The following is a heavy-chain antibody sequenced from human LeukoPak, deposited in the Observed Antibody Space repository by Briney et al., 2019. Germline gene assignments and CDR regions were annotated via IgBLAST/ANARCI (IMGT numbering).Heavy chain of an antibody. Sequence: SETLSLTCTVSGGSISSYYWSWIRQPAGKGLEWIGRIYTSGSTNANPSLKTRVTMSVDTSENQIYLKLSSVTAADTAVYYCARDNPPQYNSGWFAYWGQGTLVTVS. CDR3: ARDNPPQYNSGWFAY. D-gene: IGHD6-19*01. J-gene: IGHJ4*02. CDR1: GGSISSYY. CDR2: IYTSGST. V-gene: IGHV4-4*07.